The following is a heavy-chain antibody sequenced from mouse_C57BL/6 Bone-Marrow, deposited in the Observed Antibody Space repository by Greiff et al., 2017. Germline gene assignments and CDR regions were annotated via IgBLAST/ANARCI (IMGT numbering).Heavy chain of an antibody. CDR3: ARRGLGRSYFDY. Sequence: EVQLQQSGPELVKPGASVKIPCKASGYTFTDYNMDWVKQSHGKSLEWIGDITPNNGGTIYNQKFKGKATLTVDKSSSTAYIELRSLTSEDTAVYYCARRGLGRSYFDYWGQGTTLTVSS. CDR2: ITPNNGGT. CDR1: GYTFTDYN. J-gene: IGHJ2*01. V-gene: IGHV1-18*01. D-gene: IGHD4-1*01.